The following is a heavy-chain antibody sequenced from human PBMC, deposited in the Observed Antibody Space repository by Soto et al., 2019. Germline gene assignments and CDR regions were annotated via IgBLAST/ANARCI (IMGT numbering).Heavy chain of an antibody. CDR3: ASTSHSSGWYSGGFDY. D-gene: IGHD6-19*01. J-gene: IGHJ4*02. V-gene: IGHV4-59*01. CDR2: IYYSGST. CDR1: GGSISSYC. Sequence: SSETLSLTCTVSGGSISSYCWSWIRQPPGKGLEWIGYIYYSGSTNYNPPLKSRVTISVDTSKNQFSLKLSSVTAADTAVYYCASTSHSSGWYSGGFDYLGQGTLVTVSS.